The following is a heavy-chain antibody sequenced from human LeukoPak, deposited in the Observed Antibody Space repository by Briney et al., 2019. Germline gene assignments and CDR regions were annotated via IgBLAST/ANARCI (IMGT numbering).Heavy chain of an antibody. J-gene: IGHJ1*01. CDR3: ATGNYYDSRGYYTFGY. CDR2: INSDGSTT. CDR1: GFTFSKYW. V-gene: IGHV3-74*01. Sequence: GGSLRLSCAASGFTFSKYWMHWVRQVPGKGLVWVSLINSDGSTTNYADFVKGRFTISRDNAKNTLSLQVNSLRAEDTAVYYCATGNYYDSRGYYTFGYWGQGTLVTVSS. D-gene: IGHD3-22*01.